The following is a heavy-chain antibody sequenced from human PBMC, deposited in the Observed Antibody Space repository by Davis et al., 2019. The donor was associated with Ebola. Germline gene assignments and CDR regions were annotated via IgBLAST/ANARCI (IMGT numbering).Heavy chain of an antibody. J-gene: IGHJ4*02. Sequence: PGGSLRLSCAASGFTFSSYAMSWVRQAPGKGLEWVSAISGSGGSTYYADSVKGRFTISRDNSKNTLYLQMNSLRGEDTAIYYCAPYCSSGSCYLFDYWGQGTLVTVSS. CDR2: ISGSGGST. V-gene: IGHV3-23*01. CDR3: APYCSSGSCYLFDY. D-gene: IGHD2-15*01. CDR1: GFTFSSYA.